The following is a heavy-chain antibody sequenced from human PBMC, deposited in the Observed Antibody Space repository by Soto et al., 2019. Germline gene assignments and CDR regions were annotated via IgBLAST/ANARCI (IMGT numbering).Heavy chain of an antibody. CDR2: TYCRSNWRH. J-gene: IGHJ4*02. D-gene: IGHD6-19*01. Sequence: SQTLSLTSALSGDSVSSNTAAWNWIRSYPSRGLEWMGKTYCRSNWRHDYAVSVKSRITVYQDTSKNQFSLQLNSVTPEDTAVYYCARGVAGSGFDLWGQGTMVTVSS. CDR1: GDSVSSNTAA. CDR3: ARGVAGSGFDL. V-gene: IGHV6-1*01.